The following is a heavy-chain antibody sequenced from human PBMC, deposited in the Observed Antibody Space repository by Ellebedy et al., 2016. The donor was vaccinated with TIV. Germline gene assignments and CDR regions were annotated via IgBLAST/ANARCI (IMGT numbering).Heavy chain of an antibody. CDR3: ARRGRGPVGFDY. Sequence: GGSLRLXXAASGFSFSTYAMTWVRQASGRGLEWVSTITGTGASTWSADSVKGRFTISRDNSKDTLYLQMNSLRAEDTAVYYCARRGRGPVGFDYWGQGTLVTVSS. V-gene: IGHV3-23*01. J-gene: IGHJ4*02. CDR2: ITGTGAST. D-gene: IGHD3-10*01. CDR1: GFSFSTYA.